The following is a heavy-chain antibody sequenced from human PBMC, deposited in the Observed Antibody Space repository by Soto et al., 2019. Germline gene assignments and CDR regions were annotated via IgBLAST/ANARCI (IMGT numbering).Heavy chain of an antibody. CDR1: GGSISDYY. J-gene: IGHJ4*02. D-gene: IGHD3-22*01. Sequence: QVQLQESSPGLVKASETLSLNCNVSGGSISDYYWSWIRQPPGKGLEWIGNIYYSGTTKYNSSLKSRVTISVDTSKNQFSLKLSSVTAADTAMYYCARCVSGYYSGFDHWGQGTLVTVSS. CDR2: IYYSGTT. V-gene: IGHV4-59*01. CDR3: ARCVSGYYSGFDH.